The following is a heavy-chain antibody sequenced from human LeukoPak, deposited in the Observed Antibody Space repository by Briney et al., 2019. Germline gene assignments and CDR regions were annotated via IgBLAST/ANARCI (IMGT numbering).Heavy chain of an antibody. J-gene: IGHJ4*02. D-gene: IGHD6-19*01. CDR1: GFTVSSNY. CDR3: ARDSSGYDY. CDR2: IWYDGSNK. V-gene: IGHV3-33*08. Sequence: GGSLRLSCAASGFTVSSNYMSWVRQAPGKGLEWVAVIWYDGSNKYYADSVKGRFTISRDNSKNTLYLQMNSLRAEDTAVYYCARDSSGYDYWGQGTLVTVSS.